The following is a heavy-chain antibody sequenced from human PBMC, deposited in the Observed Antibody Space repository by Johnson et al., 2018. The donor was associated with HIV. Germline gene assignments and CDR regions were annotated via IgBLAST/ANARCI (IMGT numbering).Heavy chain of an antibody. CDR2: IKSETDGGTT. CDR1: GLTFSNAW. CDR3: ATEAGIELWLIDAFDL. Sequence: VQLVESGGGLVQPGGSLRLSCAASGLTFSNAWMSWVRQAPGKGLEWVGRIKSETDGGTTDYAAPVTDRLIISRDDSKDTLYLQMNSLKTEDTAVYYCATEAGIELWLIDAFDLWGQGTMVTVSS. J-gene: IGHJ3*01. D-gene: IGHD5-18*01. V-gene: IGHV3-15*01.